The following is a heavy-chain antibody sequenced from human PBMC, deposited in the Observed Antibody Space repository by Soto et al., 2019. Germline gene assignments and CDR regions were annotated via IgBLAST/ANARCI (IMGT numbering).Heavy chain of an antibody. CDR1: GGSFSGYY. J-gene: IGHJ5*02. Sequence: QVQLQQWGAGLLKPSETLSLTCAVYGGSFSGYYWSWIRQPPGKGLEWIGEINHSGSTNYNPALKIRVTISVDTSKNQFSLKLSSVTAADTAVYYCARGGYYDYVWGSYNPTGWFDPWGQGTLVTVSS. V-gene: IGHV4-34*01. CDR2: INHSGST. CDR3: ARGGYYDYVWGSYNPTGWFDP. D-gene: IGHD3-16*01.